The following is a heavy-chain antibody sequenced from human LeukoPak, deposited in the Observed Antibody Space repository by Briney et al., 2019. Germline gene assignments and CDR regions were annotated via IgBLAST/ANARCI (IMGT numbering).Heavy chain of an antibody. Sequence: ASVKVSCKASGGTFSSYAISWVRQAPGQGLEWMGGIIPIFGTANYAQKFQGRVTTTADESTSTAYMELSSLRSEDTAVYYCATTILTTVTDNYGMDVWGQGTTVTVSS. D-gene: IGHD4-17*01. V-gene: IGHV1-69*13. CDR1: GGTFSSYA. CDR3: ATTILTTVTDNYGMDV. J-gene: IGHJ6*02. CDR2: IIPIFGTA.